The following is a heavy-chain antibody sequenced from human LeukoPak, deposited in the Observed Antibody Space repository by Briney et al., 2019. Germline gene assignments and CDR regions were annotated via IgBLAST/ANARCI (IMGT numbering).Heavy chain of an antibody. J-gene: IGHJ4*02. Sequence: GGSLRLSCAASGFTFTSYEMNWVRQAPGKGLEWVSYITISGSNIYYADSVKGRFTISRDNAKTSLYLQMNSLRAEDTAVYYCARATSFDYWGQGTLVTVSS. CDR1: GFTFTSYE. V-gene: IGHV3-48*03. CDR2: ITISGSNI. CDR3: ARATSFDY.